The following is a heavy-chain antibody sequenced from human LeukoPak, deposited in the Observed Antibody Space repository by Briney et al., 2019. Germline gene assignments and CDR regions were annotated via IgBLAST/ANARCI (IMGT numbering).Heavy chain of an antibody. CDR1: GFTFSSYS. V-gene: IGHV3-21*01. D-gene: IGHD6-13*01. Sequence: PGGSLRLSCAASGFTFSSYSMNWVRQAPGKGLEWVSSISSSSSYIYYADSVKGRFTISRDNAKNSLYLQMSSLRAEDTAVYYRASEGIAASFDYWGQGTLVTVSS. CDR2: ISSSSSYI. CDR3: ASEGIAASFDY. J-gene: IGHJ4*02.